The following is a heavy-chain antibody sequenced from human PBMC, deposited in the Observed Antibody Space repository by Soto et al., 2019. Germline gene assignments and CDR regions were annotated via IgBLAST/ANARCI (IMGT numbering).Heavy chain of an antibody. Sequence: EVQLVESGGGLVKPGGSLRLSCAASGFTFSNYTMEWVRQAPGKGLDWLSSISRSSTNIFYAGSVKGRFTVSRDNANNVLYLQINSLSAEDTAIYYCARDLKVAASNSYFYYGMDVWGQGTTVTVSS. CDR3: ARDLKVAASNSYFYYGMDV. CDR1: GFTFSNYT. D-gene: IGHD6-19*01. V-gene: IGHV3-21*01. J-gene: IGHJ6*02. CDR2: ISRSSTNI.